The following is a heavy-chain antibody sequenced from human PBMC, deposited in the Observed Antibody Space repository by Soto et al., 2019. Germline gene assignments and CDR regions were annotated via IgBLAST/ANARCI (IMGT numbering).Heavy chain of an antibody. V-gene: IGHV1-8*02. CDR1: GYSFTYSD. J-gene: IGHJ4*02. CDR2: LNPNTGAT. CDR3: ARVKGYGSGSEGFDH. Sequence: QVQLTQSGAEVQKPGASVKVACKTSGYSFTYSDINWVRQAPGQGLEWMGWLNPNTGATGSAVHFKGRLIMTTYIATTTVFMDLRGLRSEDTAVYYCARVKGYGSGSEGFDHWGQGTMVTVSS. D-gene: IGHD3-10*01.